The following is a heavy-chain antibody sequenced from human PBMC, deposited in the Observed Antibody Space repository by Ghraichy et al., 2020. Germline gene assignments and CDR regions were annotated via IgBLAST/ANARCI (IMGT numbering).Heavy chain of an antibody. CDR2: ISAYNGNT. V-gene: IGHV1-18*01. CDR3: ARDPFYYYDSSGYGGDY. CDR1: GYTFTSYG. Sequence: ASVKVSCKASGYTFTSYGISWVRQAPGQGLEWMGWISAYNGNTNYAQKLQGRVTMTTDTSTSTAYMELRSLRSDDTAVYYCARDPFYYYDSSGYGGDYWGQGTLVTVSS. J-gene: IGHJ4*02. D-gene: IGHD3-22*01.